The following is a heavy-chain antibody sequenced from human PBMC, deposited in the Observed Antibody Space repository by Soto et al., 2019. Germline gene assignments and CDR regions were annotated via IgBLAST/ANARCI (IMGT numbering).Heavy chain of an antibody. J-gene: IGHJ4*02. D-gene: IGHD2-15*01. CDR3: AVGGSCYPY. Sequence: PGGSLRLSGEASGFTFSSFRMNWVRQAPGKGLEWVSSISSSSSYIYYADSVKGRFTISRDNAKNSLYLQMNSLRAEDTAVYYCAVGGSCYPYWGQGTLVTVSS. CDR1: GFTFSSFR. V-gene: IGHV3-21*01. CDR2: ISSSSSYI.